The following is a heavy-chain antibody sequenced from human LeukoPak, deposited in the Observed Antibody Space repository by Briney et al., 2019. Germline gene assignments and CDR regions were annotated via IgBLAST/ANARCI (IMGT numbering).Heavy chain of an antibody. V-gene: IGHV2-70*04. J-gene: IGHJ3*02. CDR3: ARSRGYCSSTSCLDAFDI. CDR2: IDWDDDK. D-gene: IGHD2-2*01. CDR1: GFSLSTSGMR. Sequence: SGPTLVNPTQTLTLTCTFSGFSLSTSGMRVSWIRQPPGKALEWLARIDWDDDKFYSTSLKIRLTISKDTSKNQVVLTMTNMDPVDTATYYCARSRGYCSSTSCLDAFDIWGQGTMVTVSS.